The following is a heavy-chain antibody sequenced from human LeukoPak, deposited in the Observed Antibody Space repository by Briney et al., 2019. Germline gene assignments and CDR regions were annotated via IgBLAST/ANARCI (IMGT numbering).Heavy chain of an antibody. Sequence: GGSLRLSCAASGFTFSSYWMSWVRQAPGKGLEWVGRIRSNSDGGTIDYAAPVKGRFALSRDDSKNTLYLQMNSLQTEDTAVYYCATDFYDTTWGQGTLVTVSS. V-gene: IGHV3-15*01. J-gene: IGHJ5*02. CDR2: IRSNSDGGTI. D-gene: IGHD3-22*01. CDR1: GFTFSSYW. CDR3: ATDFYDTT.